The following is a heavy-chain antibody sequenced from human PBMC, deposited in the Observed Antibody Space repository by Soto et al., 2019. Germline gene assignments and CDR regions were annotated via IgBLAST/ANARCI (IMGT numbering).Heavy chain of an antibody. CDR3: ARYGTRGDW. CDR1: GFNFRMYE. J-gene: IGHJ4*03. D-gene: IGHD3-10*01. Sequence: GGSLRLSCQASGFNFRMYEMHWVRKAPGKGLEWVSYISSSGLTTYYADFAEGRFTISRDNAKDSLYLHLNSLRAGDTAVYYRARYGTRGDWWGLGTQVTVSS. V-gene: IGHV3-48*03. CDR2: ISSSGLTT.